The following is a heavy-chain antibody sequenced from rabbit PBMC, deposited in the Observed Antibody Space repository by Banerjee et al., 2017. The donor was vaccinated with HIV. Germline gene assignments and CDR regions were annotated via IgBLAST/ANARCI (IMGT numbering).Heavy chain of an antibody. J-gene: IGHJ4*01. CDR2: INTSSGST. CDR3: ARGYTYGYAGYATYFNL. Sequence: QSLEESGGDLVKPGASLTLTCTASGFTLSSSYWIYWVRQAPGKGLEWIACINTSSGSTVYATWAKGRFTISRTSSTTVALQMTSLTAADTATYFCARGYTYGYAGYATYFNLWGPGTLVTVS. V-gene: IGHV1S40*01. CDR1: GFTLSSSYW. D-gene: IGHD6-1*01.